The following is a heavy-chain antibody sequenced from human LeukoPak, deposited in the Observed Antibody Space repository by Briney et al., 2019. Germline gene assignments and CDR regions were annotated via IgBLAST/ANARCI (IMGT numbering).Heavy chain of an antibody. J-gene: IGHJ5*02. CDR2: VDPGDSDT. D-gene: IGHD1-26*01. Sequence: GGALKISCKGSVYSFTSYWIGWLRQMPGKGLEGRGVVDPGDSDTRYSPSFQGQGTISADKSISTAYMQWSRLKASDTAMYYCARLFLATTPNNWFDPWGQGTLVTVSS. V-gene: IGHV5-51*01. CDR1: VYSFTSYW. CDR3: ARLFLATTPNNWFDP.